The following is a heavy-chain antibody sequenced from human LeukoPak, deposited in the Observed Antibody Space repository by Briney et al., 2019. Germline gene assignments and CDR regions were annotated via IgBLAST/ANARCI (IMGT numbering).Heavy chain of an antibody. CDR3: ARGPVSGYDNYYYYYMDV. CDR1: VGTFTSYT. V-gene: IGHV1-69*02. D-gene: IGHD5-12*01. J-gene: IGHJ6*03. Sequence: SVTVSCKASVGTFTSYTINWVRQPPGQGIEWVGRIIPIHSIANYAQKFQGRVTITADKSTSTAYMELSSLRSEDTAVYYCARGPVSGYDNYYYYYMDVWGKGTTVTVSS. CDR2: IIPIHSIA.